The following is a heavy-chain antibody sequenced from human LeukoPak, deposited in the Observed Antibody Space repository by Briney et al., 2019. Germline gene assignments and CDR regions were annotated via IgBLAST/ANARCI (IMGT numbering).Heavy chain of an antibody. CDR3: AKSLNKWVVVVPSYDY. D-gene: IGHD3-22*01. CDR1: GFTFSSYG. J-gene: IGHJ4*02. V-gene: IGHV3-33*06. Sequence: GGSLRLSCAASGFTFSSYGMHWVRQAPGKGLEWVAVIWYDGSNKYYADSVKGRFTISRDNSKNTLYLQMNSLRAEDTAVYYCAKSLNKWVVVVPSYDYWGEGTLVTVSS. CDR2: IWYDGSNK.